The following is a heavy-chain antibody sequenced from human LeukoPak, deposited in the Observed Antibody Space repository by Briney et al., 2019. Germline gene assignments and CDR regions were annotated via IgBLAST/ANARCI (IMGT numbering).Heavy chain of an antibody. Sequence: GGSLRLSCAASGFTFSSYAMSWVRQAPGKGLEWVSAISGSGGSTYYADSVKGRFTISRDNSKNTLYLQMNSLRAEDTAVYYCARDRGDYIRTGTQFDYWGQGALVTVSS. CDR1: GFTFSSYA. CDR3: ARDRGDYIRTGTQFDY. CDR2: ISGSGGST. V-gene: IGHV3-23*01. D-gene: IGHD1-14*01. J-gene: IGHJ4*02.